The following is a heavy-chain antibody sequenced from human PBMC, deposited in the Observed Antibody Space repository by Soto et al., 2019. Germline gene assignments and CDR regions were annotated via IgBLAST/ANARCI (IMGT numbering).Heavy chain of an antibody. J-gene: IGHJ5*02. CDR1: GDSIISSDFY. Sequence: LSLTCTVSGDSIISSDFYWGWVRQPPGKGLEWIGSIFYLGSSYYNPSLKSRVTMSVDTSKNQFSLRLRSVTAADTALYFCARHSLALRKNNWFDPWGQGIMVTVSS. D-gene: IGHD3-3*02. CDR3: ARHSLALRKNNWFDP. CDR2: IFYLGSS. V-gene: IGHV4-39*01.